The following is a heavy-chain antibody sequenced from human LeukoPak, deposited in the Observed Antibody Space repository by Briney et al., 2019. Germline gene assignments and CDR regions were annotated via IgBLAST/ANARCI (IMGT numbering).Heavy chain of an antibody. Sequence: GGSLRLSCAASGFTFTNYWIHWVRQAPGKGLEWVSSIGSSSSYIYYADSVKGRFTISRDNAKNSVYLQMNSLRAEDTAVYYCARDRDYGDFPFDYWGQGTLVTVSS. CDR3: ARDRDYGDFPFDY. D-gene: IGHD4-17*01. CDR2: IGSSSSYI. CDR1: GFTFTNYW. J-gene: IGHJ4*02. V-gene: IGHV3-21*06.